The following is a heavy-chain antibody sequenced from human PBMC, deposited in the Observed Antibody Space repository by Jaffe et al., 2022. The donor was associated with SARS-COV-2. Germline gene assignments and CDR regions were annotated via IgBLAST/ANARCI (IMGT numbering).Heavy chain of an antibody. Sequence: HVQLVQSGPEVKKPGASVKVSCKTSGFPFNSYGFMWVRQAPGQGLEWMTWISAYNGDTKFAQRFQGRVTMTTDTATATAYMELGSLTSDDTAVYYCARSGVTVRSLVEGGLDPWGQGTLVTVSS. CDR3: ARSGVTVRSLVEGGLDP. V-gene: IGHV1-18*01. CDR1: GFPFNSYG. J-gene: IGHJ5*02. D-gene: IGHD2-21*02. CDR2: ISAYNGDT.